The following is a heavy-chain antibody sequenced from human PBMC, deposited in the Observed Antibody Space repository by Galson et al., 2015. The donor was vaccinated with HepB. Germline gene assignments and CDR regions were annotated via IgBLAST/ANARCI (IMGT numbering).Heavy chain of an antibody. J-gene: IGHJ4*02. CDR1: GFTFSSYW. Sequence: SLRLSCAASGFTFSSYWMHWVRQAPGKGLVWVSRINGDGSSTSYADSVKGRFTISRDNAKNTLYLQMNSLRAEDTAVYYCASSGVVVTYFDYWGQGTLVTVSS. D-gene: IGHD3-22*01. V-gene: IGHV3-74*01. CDR2: INGDGSST. CDR3: ASSGVVVTYFDY.